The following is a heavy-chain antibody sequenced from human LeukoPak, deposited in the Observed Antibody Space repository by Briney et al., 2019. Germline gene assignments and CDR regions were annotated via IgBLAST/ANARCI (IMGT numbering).Heavy chain of an antibody. Sequence: GGSLRLSCAASGFTFSSYEMNWVRQAPGKGLEWVSYISSSGSTIYYADSVKGRFTISRDNAKNSLFLQMNSLRAEDTALYYCARRGKGETTVVTDGYYYYYMDVWGKGTTVTVSS. CDR2: ISSSGSTI. J-gene: IGHJ6*03. D-gene: IGHD4-23*01. V-gene: IGHV3-48*03. CDR1: GFTFSSYE. CDR3: ARRGKGETTVVTDGYYYYYMDV.